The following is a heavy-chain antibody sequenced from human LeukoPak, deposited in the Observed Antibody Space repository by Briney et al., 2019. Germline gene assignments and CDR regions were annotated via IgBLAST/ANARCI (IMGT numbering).Heavy chain of an antibody. CDR3: ARQSPVDTAMGYFDY. CDR2: IYYSGST. CDR1: GGSISSGGYY. J-gene: IGHJ4*02. Sequence: KTSGTLSLTCTVSGGSISSGGYYWSWIRQHPGKGLEWIGYIYYSGSTYYNPSLKSRVTISVDTSKNQFSLKLSSVTAADTAVYYCARQSPVDTAMGYFDYWGQGTLVTVSS. V-gene: IGHV4-39*01. D-gene: IGHD5-18*01.